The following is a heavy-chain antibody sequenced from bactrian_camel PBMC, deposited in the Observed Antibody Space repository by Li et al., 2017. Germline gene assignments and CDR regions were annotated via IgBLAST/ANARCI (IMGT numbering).Heavy chain of an antibody. CDR3: AADHPTPAGLCPGVERVADLGH. Sequence: HVQLVESGGGSVQAGGSLRLSCAASGYGYSSYCIAWFRQAPGKEREGVAAMYTGFGGGNIYYNDSVKGRFSISRDAKNTVWLQMNDLKPDDTAMYYCAADHPTPAGLCPGVERVADLGHSGPGTQVTVS. CDR2: MYTGFGGGNI. CDR1: GYGYSSYC. J-gene: IGHJ6*01. D-gene: IGHD6*01. V-gene: IGHV3S1*01.